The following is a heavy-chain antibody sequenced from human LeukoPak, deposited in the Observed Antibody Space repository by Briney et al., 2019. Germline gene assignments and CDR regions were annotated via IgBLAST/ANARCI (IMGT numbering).Heavy chain of an antibody. Sequence: PGGSLRLSCAASGFTVSSNYMSWVRQAPGKGLEWVSVIYSGGSTYYADSVKGRFTISRDNSKNTLYLQMNSLRAEDTAVYYCARGMYYDFWSGYYTDYWGQGTLVTVSS. J-gene: IGHJ4*02. CDR1: GFTVSSNY. D-gene: IGHD3-3*01. CDR2: IYSGGST. V-gene: IGHV3-53*01. CDR3: ARGMYYDFWSGYYTDY.